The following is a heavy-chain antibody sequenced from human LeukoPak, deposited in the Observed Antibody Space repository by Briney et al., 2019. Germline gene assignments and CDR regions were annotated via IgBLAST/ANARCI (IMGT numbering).Heavy chain of an antibody. CDR3: ARGRWNSPFDP. CDR1: GYTFTGYY. J-gene: IGHJ5*02. V-gene: IGHV1-2*02. D-gene: IGHD1-7*01. CDR2: INPNNGGT. Sequence: ASVKVSCKASGYTFTGYYMHWVRQAPGQGLEWMGWINPNNGGTNYAQKFQGRVTMTRDTSISTAYMELSRLRSDDTAVYYCARGRWNSPFDPWGQGTLVTVSS.